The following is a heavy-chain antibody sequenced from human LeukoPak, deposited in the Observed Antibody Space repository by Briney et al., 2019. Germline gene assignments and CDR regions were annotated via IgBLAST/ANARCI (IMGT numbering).Heavy chain of an antibody. J-gene: IGHJ6*03. CDR3: ARDNSGYCSSTSCPPYYYYYYYMDV. V-gene: IGHV3-48*01. CDR2: ISSSSSTI. Sequence: PGGSLRLSCAASGFTFSSYSMNWVRQAPGKGLEWVSYISSSSSTIYYADSVKGRFTISRDNAKNSLYLQMNSLRAEDTAVYYCARDNSGYCSSTSCPPYYYYYYYMDVWGKGTTVTISS. CDR1: GFTFSSYS. D-gene: IGHD2-2*01.